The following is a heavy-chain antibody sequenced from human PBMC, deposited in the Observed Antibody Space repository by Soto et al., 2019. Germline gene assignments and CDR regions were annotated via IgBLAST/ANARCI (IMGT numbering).Heavy chain of an antibody. D-gene: IGHD6-13*01. CDR1: GFSLSTSGVG. J-gene: IGHJ4*02. Sequence: SGPTLVKPTQTLTLTCTFSGFSLSTSGVGVGWIRQPPGKALEWLALIYWEDDKRYSPSLKSRLTITKDTSKNQVVLTMTNMDPVDTATYYCAHSAIWSIGFGQQLVDDYWGQGTLVTVSS. CDR3: AHSAIWSIGFGQQLVDDY. CDR2: IYWEDDK. V-gene: IGHV2-5*02.